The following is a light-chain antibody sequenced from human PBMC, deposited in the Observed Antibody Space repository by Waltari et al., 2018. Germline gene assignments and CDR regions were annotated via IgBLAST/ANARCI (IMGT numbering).Light chain of an antibody. CDR1: SSNVVTFNL. CDR2: GVN. CDR3: CSYASSSTFVVV. V-gene: IGLV2-23*02. J-gene: IGLJ3*02. Sequence: QSALTQPASVSGSPRHSITVSGTGTSSNVVTFNLVPWYQHLPGKAPTLLMYGVNKRPSGISNRFSGSKSGNTASLTISSLETEDEAYYYCCSYASSSTFVVVFGGGTKLTVL.